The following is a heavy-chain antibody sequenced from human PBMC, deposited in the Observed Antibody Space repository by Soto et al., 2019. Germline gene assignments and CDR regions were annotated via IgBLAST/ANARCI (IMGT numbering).Heavy chain of an antibody. V-gene: IGHV3-23*01. Sequence: GRSLRLSCAASGLTFSNYARSCVRQAPGKGLEWVSAISGSGGSTYYADSVKGRFTISRDNSKNTLYLQMNSLRAEDTAVYYCAKDMSYTVFYYGMDVWGQGTTVTVSS. D-gene: IGHD2-2*02. CDR3: AKDMSYTVFYYGMDV. CDR1: GLTFSNYA. CDR2: ISGSGGST. J-gene: IGHJ6*02.